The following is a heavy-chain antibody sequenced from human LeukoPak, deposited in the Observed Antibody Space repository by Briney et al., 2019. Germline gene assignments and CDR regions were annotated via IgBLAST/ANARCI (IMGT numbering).Heavy chain of an antibody. CDR3: ARDPGFHSSGYSV. CDR2: IYTSGST. J-gene: IGHJ4*02. Sequence: SETLSLTCTVSGGSISSYHWSWMRQPAGKGLEGIGRIYTSGSTNYNPSLKSRVTMSVDTSKNQFSLKLSSVTAADTAVYYCARDPGFHSSGYSVWGQGTLVTVSS. D-gene: IGHD3-22*01. CDR1: GGSISSYH. V-gene: IGHV4-4*07.